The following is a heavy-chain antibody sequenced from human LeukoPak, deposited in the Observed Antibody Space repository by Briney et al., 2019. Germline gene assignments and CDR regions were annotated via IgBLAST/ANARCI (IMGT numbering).Heavy chain of an antibody. V-gene: IGHV3-23*01. CDR3: AKGDILTGWLTRHPNAAEY. CDR2: ISGSGGST. Sequence: GGSLRLSCAASGFTFSSYAMSWVRQAPGKGLEWVSAISGSGGSTYYADSVKGRFTISRDNSKNTLYLQMNSLRAEDTAVYYCAKGDILTGWLTRHPNAAEYWGQGTLVTVSS. D-gene: IGHD3-9*01. CDR1: GFTFSSYA. J-gene: IGHJ4*02.